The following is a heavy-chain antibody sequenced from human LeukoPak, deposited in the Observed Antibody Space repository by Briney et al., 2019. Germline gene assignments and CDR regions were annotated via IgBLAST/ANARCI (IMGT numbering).Heavy chain of an antibody. CDR2: INHNGST. CDR1: GGSFSGYY. D-gene: IGHD2-21*01. CDR3: ARQVVPGYYDY. V-gene: IGHV4-34*01. J-gene: IGHJ4*02. Sequence: SETLSLTCAVYGGSFSGYYWSWIRQPPGKGLEWIGEINHNGSTNYNPSLKSRVTTSADTPKRQFSLRLSSVTAADTAVYYCARQVVPGYYDYWGQGTLVTVSS.